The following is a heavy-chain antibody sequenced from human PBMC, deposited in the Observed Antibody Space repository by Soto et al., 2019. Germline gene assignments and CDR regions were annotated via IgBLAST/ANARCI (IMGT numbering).Heavy chain of an antibody. CDR2: IYLSGST. J-gene: IGHJ3*02. Sequence: SETLSLTCAVSGGSISSGGYSWSWIRQPPGKGLEWIGYIYLSGSTYYNPSLKSRVTISVDRSKNQFSLKLSSVTAADTAVYYCAKISDYDDAFDIWGQGTMVTVSS. D-gene: IGHD5-12*01. V-gene: IGHV4-30-2*01. CDR3: AKISDYDDAFDI. CDR1: GGSISSGGYS.